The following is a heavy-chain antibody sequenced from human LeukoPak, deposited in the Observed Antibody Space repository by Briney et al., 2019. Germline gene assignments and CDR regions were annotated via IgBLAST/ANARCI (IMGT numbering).Heavy chain of an antibody. V-gene: IGHV1-69*13. D-gene: IGHD3-10*01. CDR2: IIPMFPTP. CDR3: ARVSYYYGSGSYNNWFDP. Sequence: GASVKVSCKASGGSFNRNAVSWVRQAPGQGLEWMGGIIPMFPTPNYAQKSQDRVTITADESTTTVYMELSSLRSEDTAVYYCARVSYYYGSGSYNNWFDPWGQGTLVTVSS. J-gene: IGHJ5*02. CDR1: GGSFNRNA.